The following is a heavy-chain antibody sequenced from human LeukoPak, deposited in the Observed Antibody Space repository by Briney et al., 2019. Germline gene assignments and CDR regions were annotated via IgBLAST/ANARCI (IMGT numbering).Heavy chain of an antibody. V-gene: IGHV1-46*01. Sequence: ASVKVSCKASGYTFTSYYMHWVRQAPEQGLEWMGIINPSGGSTSYAQKFQGRVTMTRDTSTSTVYMELSSLRSEDTAVYYCASYGSAYYGDYDYWGQGTLVTVSS. J-gene: IGHJ4*02. CDR1: GYTFTSYY. CDR2: INPSGGST. D-gene: IGHD4-17*01. CDR3: ASYGSAYYGDYDY.